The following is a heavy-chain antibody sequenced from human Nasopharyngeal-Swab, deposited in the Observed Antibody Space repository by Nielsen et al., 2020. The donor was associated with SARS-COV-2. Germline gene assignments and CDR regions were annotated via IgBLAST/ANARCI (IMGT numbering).Heavy chain of an antibody. CDR2: IDWDDDK. Sequence: SGPTLVKPTQTLTLPCTFSGFSLSTSGMCVSWIRQPPGKALEWLALIDWDDDKYYSTSLKTRLTISKDTSKNQVVLTMTNMDPVDTATYYCARIPGYSSGWYSGGMDVWGQGTTVTVSS. V-gene: IGHV2-70*01. CDR1: GFSLSTSGMC. J-gene: IGHJ6*02. D-gene: IGHD6-19*01. CDR3: ARIPGYSSGWYSGGMDV.